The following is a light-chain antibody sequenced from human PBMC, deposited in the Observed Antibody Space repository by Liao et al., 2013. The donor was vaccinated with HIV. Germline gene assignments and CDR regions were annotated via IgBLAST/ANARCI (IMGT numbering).Light chain of an antibody. CDR2: QDS. Sequence: SYELTQPPSVSVSPGQTASITCSGDKLGDKYACWYQQKPGQSPVLVIYQDSKRPSVIPERFSGSNSGNTATLTISRVEAGDEADYYCQVWDSSSDQGVFGGGTKLTVL. J-gene: IGLJ3*02. V-gene: IGLV3-1*01. CDR3: QVWDSSSDQGV. CDR1: KLGDKY.